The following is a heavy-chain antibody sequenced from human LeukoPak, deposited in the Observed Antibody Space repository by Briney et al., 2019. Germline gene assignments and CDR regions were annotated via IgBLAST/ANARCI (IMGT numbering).Heavy chain of an antibody. CDR1: GGAISNSSW. Sequence: PSETLSLTCAVSGGAISNSSWWSWVRQPPGKGLEWIGEIYHSGRDNYNPSLKSRVTISIDTSNNQFSLKLYSVTAADTAVYYCARHGSGTYFVSWGQGTLVTVSS. V-gene: IGHV4-4*02. D-gene: IGHD3-10*01. CDR3: ARHGSGTYFVS. J-gene: IGHJ5*02. CDR2: IYHSGRD.